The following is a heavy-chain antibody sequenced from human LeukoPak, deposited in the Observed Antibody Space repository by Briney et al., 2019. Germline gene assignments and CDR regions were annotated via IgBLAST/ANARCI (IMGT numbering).Heavy chain of an antibody. CDR2: IYYSGST. J-gene: IGHJ4*02. V-gene: IGHV4-59*08. CDR1: GGSISSYY. D-gene: IGHD3-22*01. CDR3: ARHHDSGYYYFDD. Sequence: SETLSLTCTVSGGSISSYYWSWIRQPPGKGLEWIGYIYYSGSTNYNPSLKRRVTISVDTSKNQFSLKLTSVTAADSAVYYCARHHDSGYYYFDDWGQGTLVTVSS.